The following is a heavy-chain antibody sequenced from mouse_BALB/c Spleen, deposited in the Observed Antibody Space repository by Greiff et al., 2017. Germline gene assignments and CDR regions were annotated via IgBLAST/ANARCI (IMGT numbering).Heavy chain of an antibody. V-gene: IGHV2-9*02. D-gene: IGHD2-4*01. CDR1: GFSLTSYG. CDR2: IWAGGST. Sequence: QVQLKESGPGLVAPSQSLSITCTVSGFSLTSYGVHWVRQHPGKGLEWLGVIWAGGSTNYNSALMSRLSISKDNSKSQVFLKMNSLQTDDTAIYYCARGAMIPWFAYWGQGTLVTVSA. J-gene: IGHJ3*01. CDR3: ARGAMIPWFAY.